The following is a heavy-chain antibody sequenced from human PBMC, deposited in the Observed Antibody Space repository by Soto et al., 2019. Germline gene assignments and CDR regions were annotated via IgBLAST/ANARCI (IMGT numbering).Heavy chain of an antibody. V-gene: IGHV1-8*01. J-gene: IGHJ4*02. CDR3: AIGRRELLTPDGFDY. CDR1: GYTFTSYD. CDR2: MNPNSGNT. Sequence: QVQLVQSGAEVKKPGASVKVSCKASGYTFTSYDINWVRQATGQGLEWMGWMNPNSGNTGYAQKFQGRVTMTRNTSISTAYMELSSLSSEDTAVYYCAIGRRELLTPDGFDYWGQGTLVTVSS. D-gene: IGHD1-26*01.